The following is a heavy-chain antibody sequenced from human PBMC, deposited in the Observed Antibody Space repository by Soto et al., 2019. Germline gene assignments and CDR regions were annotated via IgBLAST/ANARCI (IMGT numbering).Heavy chain of an antibody. V-gene: IGHV1-3*01. CDR1: GYTFSGSV. Sequence: QVQLVQSGAEVKKPGASVKVSCKASGYTFSGSVMHWVRQAPGQGLEWMGWINADNGNTKYSQKFQGRVTMTWDISASTAYMELSSLRSEDTAIYYCASEIDATTATSLDYWGQGTLVTVSS. CDR3: ASEIDATTATSLDY. D-gene: IGHD4-17*01. CDR2: INADNGNT. J-gene: IGHJ4*02.